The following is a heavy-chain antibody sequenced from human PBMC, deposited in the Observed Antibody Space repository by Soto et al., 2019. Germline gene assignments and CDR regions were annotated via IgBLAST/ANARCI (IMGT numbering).Heavy chain of an antibody. CDR3: ARHQRGSWSDAYDI. Sequence: QLQLQESGPGLVKPSETLSLTCTVSGGSISRSIYYWGWIRQPPGKGLEWIGSISYRGTTSYNPSLKSRVTISVDTSKNPLSLKLRSVTAADTAVYSCARHQRGSWSDAYDIWGQGTMVTVSS. D-gene: IGHD6-13*01. CDR2: ISYRGTT. J-gene: IGHJ3*02. V-gene: IGHV4-39*01. CDR1: GGSISRSIYY.